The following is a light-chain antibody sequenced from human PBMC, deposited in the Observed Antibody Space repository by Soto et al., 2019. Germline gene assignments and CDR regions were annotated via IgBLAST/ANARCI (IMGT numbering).Light chain of an antibody. V-gene: IGLV2-14*01. CDR3: TSYTSVTTYV. J-gene: IGLJ1*01. Sequence: QSVLTQPASVSGSPGQSITISCTGTSTDVGRYNYVSWYQQHPGKAPKLMVYDVSNRPSWVSNRFSGSKSGITASLTISGLQADVDADYYCTSYTSVTTYVFGTGTKVTVL. CDR2: DVS. CDR1: STDVGRYNY.